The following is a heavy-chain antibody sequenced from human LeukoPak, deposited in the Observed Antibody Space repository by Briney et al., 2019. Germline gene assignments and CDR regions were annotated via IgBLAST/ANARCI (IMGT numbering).Heavy chain of an antibody. D-gene: IGHD3-22*01. V-gene: IGHV3-48*03. CDR2: IRNTDNTI. J-gene: IGHJ5*02. Sequence: GGSLRLSCAASGFTFSSFEMHWVRQAPGKGLEWVSYIRNTDNTIYYADSVKGRFTISRDNAKNSLYLQMNSLRGEDTAVYYCARAASYYDSSGYYSWGQGTLVTVSS. CDR3: ARAASYYDSSGYYS. CDR1: GFTFSSFE.